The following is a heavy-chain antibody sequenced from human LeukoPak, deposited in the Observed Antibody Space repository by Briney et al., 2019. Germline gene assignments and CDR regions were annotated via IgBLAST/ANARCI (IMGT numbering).Heavy chain of an antibody. CDR1: GFTFGGYG. CDR3: TRYNNDHFDY. Sequence: GGSLRLSCAGSGFTFGGYGMHWFRQPPGKGLEWVAVIAYDGSRAFYADSVKGRFTISRDNSKNTMSVQMDDLRAEDTAVYYCTRYNNDHFDYWGQGTLATVFS. CDR2: IAYDGSRA. D-gene: IGHD1-14*01. J-gene: IGHJ4*02. V-gene: IGHV3-33*01.